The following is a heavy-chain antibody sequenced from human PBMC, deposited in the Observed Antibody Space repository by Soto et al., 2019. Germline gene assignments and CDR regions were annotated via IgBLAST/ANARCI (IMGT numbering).Heavy chain of an antibody. J-gene: IGHJ4*02. D-gene: IGHD3-10*01. V-gene: IGHV1-3*01. Sequence: ASVKVSCKASGYTFTSYAMHWVRQAPGQRLEWMGWINAGNGNTKYSQKFQGRVTITRDTSASTAYMELSSLRSEDTAVYYCAKDSLWFETLQPFDYWGQGTLVTVSS. CDR1: GYTFTSYA. CDR2: INAGNGNT. CDR3: AKDSLWFETLQPFDY.